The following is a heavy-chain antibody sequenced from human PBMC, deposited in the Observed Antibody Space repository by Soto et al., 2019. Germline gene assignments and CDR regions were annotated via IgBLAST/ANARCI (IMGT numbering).Heavy chain of an antibody. CDR1: GGSVSSGSYY. Sequence: SETLSLTCTVSGGSVSSGSYYWSWIRQPPGKGLEWIGYIYYSGSTNYNPSLKSRVTISVDTSKNQFSLKLSSVTAADTTVYYCAREVKSAADAFDIWGQGTMVTVSS. D-gene: IGHD2-2*01. J-gene: IGHJ3*02. V-gene: IGHV4-61*01. CDR3: AREVKSAADAFDI. CDR2: IYYSGST.